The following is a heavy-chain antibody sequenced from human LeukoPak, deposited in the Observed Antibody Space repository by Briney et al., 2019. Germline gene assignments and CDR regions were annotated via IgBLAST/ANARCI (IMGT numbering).Heavy chain of an antibody. CDR3: ARRSMVQHMDV. Sequence: ASVKVSCKASGYTFTNHSINWVRQAPGQGLEYMGWIDTNTGNPTYAQAFTGRIVFSLDTSVSTAYLQIRSLKAEDTAVYFCARRSMVQHMDVWGKGTTVIVSS. V-gene: IGHV7-4-1*02. J-gene: IGHJ6*03. D-gene: IGHD3-10*01. CDR1: GYTFTNHS. CDR2: IDTNTGNP.